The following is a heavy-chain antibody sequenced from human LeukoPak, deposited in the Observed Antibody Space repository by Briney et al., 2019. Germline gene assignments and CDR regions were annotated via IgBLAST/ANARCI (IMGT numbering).Heavy chain of an antibody. CDR3: ARGHGEWEVLQRAVHFDL. CDR2: INHSGSI. Sequence: SETLSLTCAVYGASFSNYYWSWIRQPPGKGLEWIGEINHSGSINYNPSLKSRVTMLVDTTKNQFSLRLSSVSAADTAVYFCARGHGEWEVLQRAVHFDLWGQGSLVTVSS. J-gene: IGHJ4*02. V-gene: IGHV4-34*01. D-gene: IGHD1-26*01. CDR1: GASFSNYY.